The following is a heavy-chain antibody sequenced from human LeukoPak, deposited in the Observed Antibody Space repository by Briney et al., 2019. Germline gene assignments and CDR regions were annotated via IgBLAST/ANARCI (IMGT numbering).Heavy chain of an antibody. D-gene: IGHD3-9*01. J-gene: IGHJ4*02. CDR3: ARGRYFDWLLRFDY. Sequence: GGSLRLSCAASGFTCSSYAMHWVRQAPGKGLEWVAVISYDGSNKYYADSVKGRFTISRDNSKNTLYLQMNSLRAEDTAVYYCARGRYFDWLLRFDYWGQGTLVTVSS. CDR2: ISYDGSNK. V-gene: IGHV3-30*04. CDR1: GFTCSSYA.